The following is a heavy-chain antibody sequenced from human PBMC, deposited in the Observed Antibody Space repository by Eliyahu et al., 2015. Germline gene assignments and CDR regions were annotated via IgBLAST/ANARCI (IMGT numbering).Heavy chain of an antibody. J-gene: IGHJ4*02. CDR2: IYYSGST. V-gene: IGHV4-59*01. Sequence: QVXLQESGPGLVKPSETXXLTCXVSXGSISSYYWSWIRXPPGKGLEWIGYIYYSGSTXYNPSLKSRVTISVDTSKNQFSLKLSSVTAADTAVYYCARGPEGYDSSGYYADWGQGTLVTVSS. CDR1: XGSISSYY. D-gene: IGHD3-22*01. CDR3: ARGPEGYDSSGYYAD.